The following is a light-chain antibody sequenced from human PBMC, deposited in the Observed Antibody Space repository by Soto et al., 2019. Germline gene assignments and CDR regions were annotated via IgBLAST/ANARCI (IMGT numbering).Light chain of an antibody. J-gene: IGLJ1*01. CDR3: CSYAGSNYYV. CDR2: EGS. Sequence: QSALTQPASVSGSARQSITISCTGTSNDVGSYNLVSWYQHHPGKAPKLMIFEGSKRPSGVSNRFSGSKSGNTASLTISGLQAEDEADFYCCSYAGSNYYVFGTGTKLTVL. CDR1: SNDVGSYNL. V-gene: IGLV2-23*01.